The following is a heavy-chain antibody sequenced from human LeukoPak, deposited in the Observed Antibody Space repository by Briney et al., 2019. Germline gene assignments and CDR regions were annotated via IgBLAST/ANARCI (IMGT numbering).Heavy chain of an antibody. D-gene: IGHD3-16*01. CDR1: GFTSIAYA. Sequence: GGSLRLSCVGSGFTSIAYALTWARQAPGKGLEWVSGISGGGVTTYYADSVKGRFTISRDNSKNTLHLQMNSLRADDTAIYYCARNQQLGGHSYYYYGMDVWGQGTTVTVSS. V-gene: IGHV3-23*01. CDR2: ISGGGVTT. J-gene: IGHJ6*02. CDR3: ARNQQLGGHSYYYYGMDV.